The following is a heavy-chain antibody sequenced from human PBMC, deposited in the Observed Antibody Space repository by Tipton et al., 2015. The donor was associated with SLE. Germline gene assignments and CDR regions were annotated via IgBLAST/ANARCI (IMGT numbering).Heavy chain of an antibody. D-gene: IGHD5-12*01. Sequence: TLSLTCTVSGGSISSSSYYWGWIRQPPGKGLEWIGGIYYSGSTYYNPSLKSRVTISVDTSKNQFSLKLSSVTAADTAVYYCARDRVFLGATIGYFQHWGQGTLVTVSS. CDR2: IYYSGST. CDR3: ARDRVFLGATIGYFQH. V-gene: IGHV4-39*07. CDR1: GGSISSSSYY. J-gene: IGHJ1*01.